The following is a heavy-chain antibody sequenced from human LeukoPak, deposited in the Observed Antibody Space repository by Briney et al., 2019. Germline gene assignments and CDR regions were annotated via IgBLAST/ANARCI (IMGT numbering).Heavy chain of an antibody. Sequence: SETLSLTCTVSGGSVSSGSYYWSWIRQPPGKGLEWIGYIYYSGSTNYNPSLKSRVTISVDTSKNQFSLELSSVTAADTAVYYCASMPGSGSYYDPQNWFDPWGQGTLVTVSS. V-gene: IGHV4-61*01. D-gene: IGHD3-10*01. CDR1: GGSVSSGSYY. CDR2: IYYSGST. J-gene: IGHJ5*02. CDR3: ASMPGSGSYYDPQNWFDP.